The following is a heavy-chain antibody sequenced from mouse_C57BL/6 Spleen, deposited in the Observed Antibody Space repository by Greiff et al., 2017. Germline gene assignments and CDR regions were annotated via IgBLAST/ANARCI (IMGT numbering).Heavy chain of an antibody. D-gene: IGHD2-2*01. CDR2: IDPSDSYT. J-gene: IGHJ2*01. V-gene: IGHV1-69*01. Sequence: QVQLQQPGAELVMPGASVKLSCKASGYTFTSYWMHWVKQRPGQGLEWIGEIDPSDSYTNYNQKFKGKSTLTVDKSSSTAYMQLSSLTSEDSAVYYCARGGKSTMVTTGDFDYWGQGTTLTVSS. CDR1: GYTFTSYW. CDR3: ARGGKSTMVTTGDFDY.